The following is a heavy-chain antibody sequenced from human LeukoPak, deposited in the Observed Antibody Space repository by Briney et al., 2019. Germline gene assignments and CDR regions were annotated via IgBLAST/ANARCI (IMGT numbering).Heavy chain of an antibody. J-gene: IGHJ6*02. D-gene: IGHD6-19*01. CDR3: AKYSSGLDDYYYYGMDV. V-gene: IGHV3-23*01. Sequence: GGSLRLSCAASGFTFSSYAMSWVRQAPGKGLEWVSAISGSGGSTYYADSVKGRFTISRDNSKNTLYLQMNSLRAEDTAVYYCAKYSSGLDDYYYYGMDVWGQGTTVTVSS. CDR2: ISGSGGST. CDR1: GFTFSSYA.